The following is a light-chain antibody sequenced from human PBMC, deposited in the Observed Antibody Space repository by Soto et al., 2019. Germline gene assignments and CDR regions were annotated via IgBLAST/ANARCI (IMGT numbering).Light chain of an antibody. CDR3: SSYAGSNTPVV. J-gene: IGLJ2*01. CDR1: SSDVGGYNY. Sequence: QSVLTQPPSASGSPGQSVTISCTGTSSDVGGYNYVSWYQQYPGKAPKLMIYEVSKRPSGVPDRFSGSKSGNTASLTVSGLQAEDEADYYCSSYAGSNTPVVLGGGTKLTVL. V-gene: IGLV2-8*01. CDR2: EVS.